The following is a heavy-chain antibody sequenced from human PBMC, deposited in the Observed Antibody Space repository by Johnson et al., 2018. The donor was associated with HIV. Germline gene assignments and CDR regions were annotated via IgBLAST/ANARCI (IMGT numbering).Heavy chain of an antibody. CDR3: VKDIWASYDAFDI. V-gene: IGHV3-30*04. Sequence: QVQLVESGGGVVQPGRSLRLSCAASGFTFSSYAMHWVRQAPGKGLEWVVVISYAGSDKYYSDSVKGRFTISRDNSKNTLYLQMNSLRAEDTAVYYCVKDIWASYDAFDIWGQGTMVTVSS. J-gene: IGHJ3*02. CDR2: ISYAGSDK. CDR1: GFTFSSYA. D-gene: IGHD3-16*01.